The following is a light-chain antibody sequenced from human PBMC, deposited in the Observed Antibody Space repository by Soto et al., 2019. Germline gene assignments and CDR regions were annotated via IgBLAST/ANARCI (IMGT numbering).Light chain of an antibody. CDR2: ATS. Sequence: MTXSPSSLSASVGDRVTITCRASQXXXXXLNWYQQKPGKAPQLLIYATSSLQTGVPSRFSXSGXXTXFXLVISDLQPEDSATYYCQQGYSSRWTSGRGTKVE. V-gene: IGKV1-39*01. CDR1: QXXXXX. CDR3: QQGYSSRWT. J-gene: IGKJ1*01.